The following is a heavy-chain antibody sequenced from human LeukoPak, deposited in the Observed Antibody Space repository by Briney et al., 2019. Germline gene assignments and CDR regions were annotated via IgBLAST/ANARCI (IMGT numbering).Heavy chain of an antibody. J-gene: IGHJ3*02. Sequence: ASVKVSCKASGYTFTAYYMHWGRQAPGQGLEWMGWINPNSGTTNYAQKYQDWVTMTRDTSISTAYLELTRLKSDDTAVYYCARYSWDAFDIWGQGTMVTVSS. V-gene: IGHV1-2*04. CDR2: INPNSGTT. CDR3: ARYSWDAFDI. D-gene: IGHD2-21*01. CDR1: GYTFTAYY.